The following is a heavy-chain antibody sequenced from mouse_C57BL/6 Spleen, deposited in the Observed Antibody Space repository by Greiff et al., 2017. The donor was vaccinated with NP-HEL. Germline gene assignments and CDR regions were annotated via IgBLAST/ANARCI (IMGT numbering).Heavy chain of an antibody. D-gene: IGHD1-1*01. CDR3: ARSPITVVATDAMDY. V-gene: IGHV1-54*01. J-gene: IGHJ4*01. Sequence: QVQLKQSGAELVRPGTSVKVSCKASGYAFTNYLIEWVKQRPGQGLEWIGVINPGSGGTNYNEKFKGKATLTADKSSSTAYMQLSSLTSEDSAVYFCARSPITVVATDAMDYWGQGTSVTVSS. CDR1: GYAFTNYL. CDR2: INPGSGGT.